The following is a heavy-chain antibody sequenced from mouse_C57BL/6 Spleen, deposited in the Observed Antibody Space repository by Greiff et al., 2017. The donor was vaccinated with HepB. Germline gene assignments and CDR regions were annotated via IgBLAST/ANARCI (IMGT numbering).Heavy chain of an antibody. J-gene: IGHJ4*01. CDR3: AREAGAQARNYAMDY. CDR1: GFSLTSYA. Sequence: VQRVESGPGLVAPSQSLSITCTVSGFSLTSYAISWVRQPPGKGLEWLGVIWTGGGTNYNSALKSRLSISKDNSKSQVFLKMNSLQTDDTARYYCAREAGAQARNYAMDYWGQGTSVTVSS. CDR2: IWTGGGT. V-gene: IGHV2-9-1*01. D-gene: IGHD3-2*02.